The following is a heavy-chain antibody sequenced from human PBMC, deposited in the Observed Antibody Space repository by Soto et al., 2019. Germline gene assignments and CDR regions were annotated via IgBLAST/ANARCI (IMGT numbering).Heavy chain of an antibody. CDR1: GGSISSSSYY. J-gene: IGHJ4*02. CDR3: ARHTPAISISDH. CDR2: IYYSGST. V-gene: IGHV4-39*01. Sequence: QLQLQESGPGLVKPSETLSLTCTVSGGSISSSSYYWGWIRQPPGKGLEWIGSIYYSGSTYYNPSIKSRVTISVDTSKNQFSLKLSSVTAADTDVYYCARHTPAISISDHWGQGTLVTVSS. D-gene: IGHD2-15*01.